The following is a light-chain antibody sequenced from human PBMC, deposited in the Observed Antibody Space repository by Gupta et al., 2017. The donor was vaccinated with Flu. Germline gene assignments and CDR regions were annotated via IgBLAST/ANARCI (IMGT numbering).Light chain of an antibody. J-gene: IGKJ3*01. CDR3: QQSYNTPLLT. V-gene: IGKV1-39*01. CDR2: AAS. Sequence: PSLSASVGDRVTITCRASQSISSYLNWYQHKPGKAPKLLIYAASSLQSGVPSRFSGSGYGTDFTLTISGRQPEDIATYYCQQSYNTPLLTFGHGTKVDI. CDR1: QSISSY.